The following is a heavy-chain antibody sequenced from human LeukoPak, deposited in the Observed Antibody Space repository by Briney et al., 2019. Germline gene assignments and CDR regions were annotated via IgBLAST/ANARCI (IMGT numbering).Heavy chain of an antibody. Sequence: GGSLRLSCVGSGFTFGEYGMHWVRQVPGKGLEWVSHITWDGGSTYYAGSVKGRFTISRDNSKNSLYLQMNSLGAEDTALYYCAKDIHIGHGSGWPESWGQGTLVTASS. CDR3: AKDIHIGHGSGWPES. CDR2: ITWDGGST. D-gene: IGHD6-19*01. V-gene: IGHV3-43D*03. CDR1: GFTFGEYG. J-gene: IGHJ5*02.